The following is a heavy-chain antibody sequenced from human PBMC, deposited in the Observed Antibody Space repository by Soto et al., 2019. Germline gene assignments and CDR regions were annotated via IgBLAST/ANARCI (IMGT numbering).Heavy chain of an antibody. CDR2: IYPGNSDT. D-gene: IGHD3-9*01. J-gene: IGHJ4*02. Sequence: GESLKISCKGSGYNFANYWIGWVRQMPGKGLEWMGIIYPGNSDTRYSPSFQGQVTISADTSISTAYLEWSSLKASDTAMYYCATSRQDILTGYYTAILDYWGQGTLVTVSS. V-gene: IGHV5-51*01. CDR1: GYNFANYW. CDR3: ATSRQDILTGYYTAILDY.